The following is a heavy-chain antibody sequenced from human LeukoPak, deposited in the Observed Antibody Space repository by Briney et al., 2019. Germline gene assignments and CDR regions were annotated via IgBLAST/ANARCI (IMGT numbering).Heavy chain of an antibody. Sequence: ASVKVSCKASGYTFTGYYMHWERQAPGQGLEWMGWINPNSGGTNYAQKFQGRVTMTRDTSISTAYMELSRLRSDDTAVYYCARDRSITMIVVVTDGMDVWGQGTTVTVSS. J-gene: IGHJ6*02. D-gene: IGHD3-22*01. CDR2: INPNSGGT. CDR3: ARDRSITMIVVVTDGMDV. V-gene: IGHV1-2*02. CDR1: GYTFTGYY.